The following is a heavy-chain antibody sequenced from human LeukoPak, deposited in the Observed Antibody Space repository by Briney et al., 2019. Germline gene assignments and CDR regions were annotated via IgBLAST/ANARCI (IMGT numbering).Heavy chain of an antibody. Sequence: PSQTLSLTCTVSGGSISSSSYYWGWIRQPPGEGLEWIGSIYYSGSTYYNPSLKSRVTVSVDTSKNQFSLKLSSVTAADTAVYYCASFANYDFWSGSMDVWGQGTTVTVSS. CDR1: GGSISSSSYY. J-gene: IGHJ6*02. D-gene: IGHD3-3*01. CDR2: IYYSGST. CDR3: ASFANYDFWSGSMDV. V-gene: IGHV4-39*01.